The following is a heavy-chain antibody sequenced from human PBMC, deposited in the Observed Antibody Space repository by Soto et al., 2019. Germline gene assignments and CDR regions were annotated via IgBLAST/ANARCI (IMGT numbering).Heavy chain of an antibody. V-gene: IGHV5-10-1*01. Sequence: PGESLKISCKGSGYSFTSYWISWVRQMAGKGLEWIGRIDPSDSYTNYSPSFQGHVTISADKSISTAYLQWSSLKASDTAMYYCAKLSTIYYDILIRWGRDYYHYGMDVWGQGTTLTVSS. CDR2: IDPSDSYT. J-gene: IGHJ6*02. CDR1: GYSFTSYW. CDR3: AKLSTIYYDILIRWGRDYYHYGMDV. D-gene: IGHD3-9*01.